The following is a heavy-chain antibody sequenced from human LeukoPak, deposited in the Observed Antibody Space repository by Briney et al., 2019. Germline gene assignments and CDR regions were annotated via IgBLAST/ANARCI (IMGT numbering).Heavy chain of an antibody. J-gene: IGHJ6*02. CDR3: ARDRIAAAGYYYYYGMDV. D-gene: IGHD6-13*01. CDR2: IIPILGIA. V-gene: IGHV1-69*04. Sequence: GSSVKVSCKASGGTFSSYAIRWVRQAPGQGLEWMGRIIPILGIANYAQKFQGRVTITADKSTSTAYVELSSLRSEDTAVYYCARDRIAAAGYYYYYGMDVWGQGTTVTVSS. CDR1: GGTFSSYA.